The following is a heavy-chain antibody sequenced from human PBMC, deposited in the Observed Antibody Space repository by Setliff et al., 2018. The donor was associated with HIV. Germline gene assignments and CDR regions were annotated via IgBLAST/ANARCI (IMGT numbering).Heavy chain of an antibody. CDR2: IYPGDSDT. CDR1: GYSFTSYW. D-gene: IGHD3-3*01. V-gene: IGHV5-51*01. Sequence: GESLKISCKGSGYSFTSYWIGWVRQMPGKGLEWMGIIYPGDSDTRYSPSFQGQVTISADKSISTAYLQWSSLKASDTAMYYCARPLPYYNFWSGYDAFDIWGQGTVVTVSS. J-gene: IGHJ3*02. CDR3: ARPLPYYNFWSGYDAFDI.